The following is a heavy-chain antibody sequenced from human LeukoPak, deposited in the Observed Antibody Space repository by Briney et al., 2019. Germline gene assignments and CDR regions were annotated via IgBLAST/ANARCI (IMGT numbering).Heavy chain of an antibody. Sequence: GGSLRLSCAASGFTFSDYYMSWIRQAPGKGLEWVSYISSSSSYINYADSVKGRFTISRDNSKNTVYLQMTSLRTEDAAVYYCAKDQIGWAPGYVSGPLDQWGQGTLVTVSS. CDR2: ISSSSSYI. J-gene: IGHJ4*02. CDR1: GFTFSDYY. V-gene: IGHV3-11*06. CDR3: AKDQIGWAPGYVSGPLDQ. D-gene: IGHD6-19*01.